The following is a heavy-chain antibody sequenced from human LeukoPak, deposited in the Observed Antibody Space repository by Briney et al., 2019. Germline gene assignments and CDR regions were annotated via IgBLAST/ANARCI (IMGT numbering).Heavy chain of an antibody. Sequence: GGSLRLSCAASGFTFSSYGMHWVRQAPGKGLEWVAVISYDGSNKYYADSVKGRFTISRDDSKNTLYLQMNSLRAEDTAVYYCAKDNGANAFDIWGQGTMVTVSS. CDR1: GFTFSSYG. J-gene: IGHJ3*02. V-gene: IGHV3-30*18. CDR2: ISYDGSNK. CDR3: AKDNGANAFDI.